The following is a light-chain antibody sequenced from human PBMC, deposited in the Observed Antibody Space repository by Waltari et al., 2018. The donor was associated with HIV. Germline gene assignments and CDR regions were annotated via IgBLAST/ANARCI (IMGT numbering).Light chain of an antibody. Sequence: DIVMTPSPDSLSVSLGERATINCKSSPSLLYGSNNKNRLAWYQQRPGQPPKLLISWASTRESGVPDRFSGSGSGTDFTLTINSLQAEDVAVYYCQQFSLSPPLTFGGGTKVEIK. V-gene: IGKV4-1*01. CDR1: PSLLYGSNNKNR. CDR2: WAS. CDR3: QQFSLSPPLT. J-gene: IGKJ4*01.